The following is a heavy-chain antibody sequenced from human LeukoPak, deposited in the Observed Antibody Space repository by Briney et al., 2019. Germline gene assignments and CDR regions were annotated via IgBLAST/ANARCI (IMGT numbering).Heavy chain of an antibody. D-gene: IGHD3-16*01. V-gene: IGHV4-61*01. CDR1: GGSVNSGSYY. CDR3: ARVFGRYFDL. CDR2: IYYSGSGSP. J-gene: IGHJ2*01. Sequence: PSETLSLTCTVSGGSVNSGSYYWSWIRQPPGKGLECIGYIYYSGSGSPNYNPSLKSRVTISVDRTKNQFSLKLSSLTAADTAVYYRARVFGRYFDLWGRGTLVTVSS.